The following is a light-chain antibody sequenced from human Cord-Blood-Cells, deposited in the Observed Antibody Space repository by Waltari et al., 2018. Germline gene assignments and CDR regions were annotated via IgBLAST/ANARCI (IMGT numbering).Light chain of an antibody. CDR1: QSISSN. V-gene: IGKV1-39*01. CDR2: AAS. CDR3: QQSYSTPRT. J-gene: IGKJ2*01. Sequence: DLQMTQSPSSLSASIGDRVTITCRASQSISSNINWYQQKPGKAPKLLIYAASSLQSGVPSRFSGSGSGTDVTLTISSVQPEDFATYYCQQSYSTPRTFGQGTKLEIK.